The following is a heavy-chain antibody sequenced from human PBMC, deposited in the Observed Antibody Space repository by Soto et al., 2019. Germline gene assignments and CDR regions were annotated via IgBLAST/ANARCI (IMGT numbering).Heavy chain of an antibody. CDR1: GGTFSSYT. J-gene: IGHJ3*02. CDR2: IIPILGIA. D-gene: IGHD3-10*01. Sequence: QVQLVQSGAEVKKPGSSVKVSCKASGGTFSSYTISWVRQAPGQGLEWMGRIIPILGIANYAQKFQGRVTITADKSTSTAYIELSSLRSQDTAVYYCAMVRGDLAFDIWGQGTMVSVSS. CDR3: AMVRGDLAFDI. V-gene: IGHV1-69*02.